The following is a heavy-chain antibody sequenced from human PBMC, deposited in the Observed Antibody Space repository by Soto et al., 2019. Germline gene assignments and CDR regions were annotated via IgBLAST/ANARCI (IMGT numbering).Heavy chain of an antibody. D-gene: IGHD3-10*01. CDR3: ARQDGSGPFDY. CDR2: IYPGDSDI. V-gene: IGHV5-51*01. CDR1: GPRFANRW. J-gene: IGHJ4*02. Sequence: GESLKISCKYSGPRFANRWFAWVRQVPGKGLEWMGNIYPGDSDIKYSPSLDGQVTISADKSSSTAFLEWRSLRASDSATYYCARQDGSGPFDYWGQGTRVTVSS.